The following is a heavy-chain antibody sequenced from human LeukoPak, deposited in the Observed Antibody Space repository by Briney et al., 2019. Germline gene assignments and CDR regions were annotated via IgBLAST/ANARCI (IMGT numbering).Heavy chain of an antibody. J-gene: IGHJ4*02. Sequence: PGGSLRLSCTVSGFTLSSNSMSWVRQAPGKGLEWVSFIYSDNTHYSDSVKGRFTISRDNSKNTQYLQMNSLRAEDTAVYYCARRAGAYSHPYDYWGQGTLVTVSS. CDR2: IYSDNT. CDR1: GFTLSSNS. CDR3: ARRAGAYSHPYDY. V-gene: IGHV3-53*01. D-gene: IGHD4/OR15-4a*01.